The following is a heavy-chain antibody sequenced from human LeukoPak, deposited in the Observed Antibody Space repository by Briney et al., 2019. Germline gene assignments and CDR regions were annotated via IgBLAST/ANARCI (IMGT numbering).Heavy chain of an antibody. J-gene: IGHJ3*02. V-gene: IGHV3-23*01. Sequence: PGKSLRLSCAASGFTFSSYAMSWVRQAPGKGLEWVSSISGSGGTTDYADSVKGRFTVSRDNSKNTLYLQMNSLRAEDTAVYYCAVTWGRSGGAFDIWGQGTMVTVSS. CDR3: AVTWGRSGGAFDI. CDR2: ISGSGGTT. D-gene: IGHD2-15*01. CDR1: GFTFSSYA.